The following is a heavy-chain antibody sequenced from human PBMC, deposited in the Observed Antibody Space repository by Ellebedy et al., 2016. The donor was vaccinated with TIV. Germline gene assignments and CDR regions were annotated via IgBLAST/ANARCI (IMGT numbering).Heavy chain of an antibody. D-gene: IGHD1-14*01. V-gene: IGHV3-21*06. CDR3: AKSTVINPEGDAYDI. CDR2: IDKSGGYV. Sequence: GESLKISCAASGFSFSTFGMNWVRQASGKGLEWVSSIDKSGGYVYYADSVKGRFTISRDKGKNSLYLQMNSPRAEDTAVYYCAKSTVINPEGDAYDIWGQGTKVTVSS. CDR1: GFSFSTFG. J-gene: IGHJ3*02.